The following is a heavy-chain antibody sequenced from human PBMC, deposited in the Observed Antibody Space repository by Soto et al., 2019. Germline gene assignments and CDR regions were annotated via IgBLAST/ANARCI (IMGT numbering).Heavy chain of an antibody. D-gene: IGHD6-13*01. J-gene: IGHJ4*02. CDR1: GGSISSYY. CDR3: ARDIAAAGLFDY. Sequence: SETLSLTCTVSGGSISSYYWSWIRQPPGKGLEWIGYIYYSGSTNYNPSLKSRVTISVDTSKNQFSLKLSSVTAADTAVYYCARDIAAAGLFDYWGQGTLVTVSS. V-gene: IGHV4-59*01. CDR2: IYYSGST.